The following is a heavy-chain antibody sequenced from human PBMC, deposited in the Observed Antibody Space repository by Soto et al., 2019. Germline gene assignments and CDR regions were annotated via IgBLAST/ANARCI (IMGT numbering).Heavy chain of an antibody. D-gene: IGHD3-10*01. CDR3: ERQGFGVLHGLVDV. Sequence: SETLSLTCTVSGGSITSSSYYWGWIRQPPGKGLEWIGSIYYTGSTSYNPSLKGRVSISVDTSKNQFSLTLTSVTAADTAVYYCERQGFGVLHGLVDVWGQGTTVTVSS. CDR1: GGSITSSSYY. V-gene: IGHV4-39*07. J-gene: IGHJ6*02. CDR2: IYYTGST.